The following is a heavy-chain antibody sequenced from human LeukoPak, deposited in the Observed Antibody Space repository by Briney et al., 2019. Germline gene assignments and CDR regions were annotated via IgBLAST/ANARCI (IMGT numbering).Heavy chain of an antibody. J-gene: IGHJ3*01. D-gene: IGHD5-12*01. CDR2: IRYDGHT. CDR1: GDFSTSYY. Sequence: SETLSLTCTVSGDFSTSYYWGWIRQPPGKGLEWIASIRYDGHTYYNASLKGQVTISIDMSRDQFSLKLNSLTAADTAVYYCARQVATKGEWAFDVWGQGTMVTVSS. V-gene: IGHV4-38-2*02. CDR3: ARQVATKGEWAFDV.